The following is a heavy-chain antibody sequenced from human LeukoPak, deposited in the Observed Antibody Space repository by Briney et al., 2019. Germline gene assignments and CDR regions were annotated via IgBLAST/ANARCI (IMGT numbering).Heavy chain of an antibody. Sequence: SETLSLTCAVYGGSFSGYYWSWIRQPPGKGLEWIGEINHSGSTNYNPPLKSRVTISVDTSKNQFSLKLSSVTAADTAVYYCAREPAAAGSRWFDPWGQGTLVTVSS. D-gene: IGHD6-13*01. J-gene: IGHJ5*02. CDR2: INHSGST. V-gene: IGHV4-34*01. CDR1: GGSFSGYY. CDR3: AREPAAAGSRWFDP.